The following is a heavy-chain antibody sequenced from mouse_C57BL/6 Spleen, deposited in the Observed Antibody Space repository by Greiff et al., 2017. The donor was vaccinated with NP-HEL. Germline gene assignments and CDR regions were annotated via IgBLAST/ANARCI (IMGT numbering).Heavy chain of an antibody. CDR2: IYPGNSDT. D-gene: IGHD1-1*01. J-gene: IGHJ2*01. V-gene: IGHV1-5*01. CDR3: TREGGATVEATRFDY. Sequence: EVQLQQSGTVLARPGASVKMSCKTSGYTFTSYWMHWVKQRPGQGLEWIGAIYPGNSDTSYNQKFKGKAKLTAVTSASTAYMELSSLTNEDSAVYYCTREGGATVEATRFDYWGQGTTLTVSS. CDR1: GYTFTSYW.